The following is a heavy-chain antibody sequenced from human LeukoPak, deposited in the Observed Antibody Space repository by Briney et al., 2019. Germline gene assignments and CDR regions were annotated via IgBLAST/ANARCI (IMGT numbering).Heavy chain of an antibody. CDR2: ISYDGSNK. CDR3: ARDGFRGVFDY. CDR1: GFTFSSYA. D-gene: IGHD3-10*01. V-gene: IGHV3-30*04. Sequence: GGSLRLSCAASGFTFSSYAMHWVRQAPGKGLEWVAVISYDGSNKYYADSVKGRFTISRDNPKNTLYLQMNSLRAEDTAVYYCARDGFRGVFDYWGQGTLVTVSS. J-gene: IGHJ4*02.